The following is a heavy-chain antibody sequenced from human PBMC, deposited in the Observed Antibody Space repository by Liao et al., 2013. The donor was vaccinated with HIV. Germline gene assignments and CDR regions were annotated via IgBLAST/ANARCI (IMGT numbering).Heavy chain of an antibody. CDR2: IYYSGST. CDR3: ARDETAAGYYYYYYMDV. J-gene: IGHJ6*03. V-gene: IGHV4-59*12. Sequence: QVQLQESGPGLVKPSETLSLTCTVSGGSISSYYWSWIRQPPGKGLEWIGYIYYSGSTYYNPSLKSRVTISVDTSKNQFSLKLSSVTAADTAVYYCARDETAAGYYYYYYMDVWGKGTTVTVSS. D-gene: IGHD6-13*01. CDR1: GGSISSYY.